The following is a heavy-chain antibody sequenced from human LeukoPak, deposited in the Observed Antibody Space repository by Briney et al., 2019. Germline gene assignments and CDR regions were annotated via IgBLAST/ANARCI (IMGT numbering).Heavy chain of an antibody. V-gene: IGHV3-9*01. CDR3: AKAPPYYGGLDY. J-gene: IGHJ4*02. CDR1: GFTFDDYA. D-gene: IGHD4-17*01. Sequence: PGGSLRLSCAASGFTFDDYAMHWVRQAPGKGLEWVSGISWNSGSIGYADSVKGRFTISRDNAKNSLYLQMNSLRAEDTALYYCAKAPPYYGGLDYWGQGTLVTVSS. CDR2: ISWNSGSI.